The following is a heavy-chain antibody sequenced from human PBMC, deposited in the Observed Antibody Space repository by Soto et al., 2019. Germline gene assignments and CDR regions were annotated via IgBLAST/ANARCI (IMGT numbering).Heavy chain of an antibody. CDR2: IIPIFGTA. V-gene: IGHV1-69*05. J-gene: IGHJ6*02. CDR1: GGTFSSYA. Sequence: QVQLVQSGAEVKKPGSSVKVSCKASGGTFSSYAISWVRQAPGQGLEWMGGIIPIFGTADYAQKFQGRGTSPPDEYTSTAYMELSSLRSEDTAVYYCARYPTDYYSYGMDVWGQGTTVTVSS. CDR3: ARYPTDYYSYGMDV.